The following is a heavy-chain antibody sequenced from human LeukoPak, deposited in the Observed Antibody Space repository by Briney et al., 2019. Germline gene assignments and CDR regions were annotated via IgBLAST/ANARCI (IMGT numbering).Heavy chain of an antibody. CDR2: IYYSGST. J-gene: IGHJ4*02. D-gene: IGHD3-22*01. Sequence: SETLSLTCTVSGGSISSYYWTWIRQPPGKGLEWIVFIYYSGSTNCSPSLKSRVTISVDTSKSQFSLKLSSVTAADTAVYYCARTRSGTYDSSGYFEYWGQGTLVTVSS. CDR1: GGSISSYY. V-gene: IGHV4-59*01. CDR3: ARTRSGTYDSSGYFEY.